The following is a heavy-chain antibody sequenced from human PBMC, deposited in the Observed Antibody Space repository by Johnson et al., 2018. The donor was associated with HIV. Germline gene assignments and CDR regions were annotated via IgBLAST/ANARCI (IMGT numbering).Heavy chain of an antibody. D-gene: IGHD4-17*01. J-gene: IGHJ3*02. CDR3: AREGGDYGDSITDDAFDI. V-gene: IGHV3-7*01. CDR1: GFTLSNYW. CDR2: IKQDGSEK. Sequence: VQLLESGGRLVQPGGSLGLSCAASGFTLSNYWMTWVRQAPGKGLEWVANIKQDGSEKYYVDSVRGRFTISRDNAKNSQYLQMNNLRDEDTAVYYCAREGGDYGDSITDDAFDIWGQGTMVTVSS.